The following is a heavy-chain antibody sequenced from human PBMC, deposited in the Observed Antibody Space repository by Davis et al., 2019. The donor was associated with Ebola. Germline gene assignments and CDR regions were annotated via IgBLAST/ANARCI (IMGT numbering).Heavy chain of an antibody. CDR2: VFYTGNT. V-gene: IGHV4-39*01. D-gene: IGHD3-10*01. J-gene: IGHJ4*02. Sequence: GSLRLSCTVSGGSISSSNYYWGWIRQPPGKGLEWIGSVFYTGNTYYNSSLESRLTISVDTSKNQFSLKLSSVTAADTAVYYCARGTYYGTGSHWGQGTLVTVSS. CDR3: ARGTYYGTGSH. CDR1: GGSISSSNYY.